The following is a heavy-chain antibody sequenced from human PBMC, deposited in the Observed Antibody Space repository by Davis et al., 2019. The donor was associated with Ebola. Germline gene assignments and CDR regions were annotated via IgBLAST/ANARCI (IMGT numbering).Heavy chain of an antibody. CDR2: INSDGTTT. CDR1: GFTLSSYG. J-gene: IGHJ4*02. Sequence: HTGGSLRLSCAASGFTLSSYGMHWVRQAPGKGLVWVSRINSDGTTTNYADSVKGRFTISRDNAKNSLYLQMNSLRAEDTAVYYCARERPAEIVATPPRFDYWGQGTLVTVSS. V-gene: IGHV3-74*01. D-gene: IGHD5-12*01. CDR3: ARERPAEIVATPPRFDY.